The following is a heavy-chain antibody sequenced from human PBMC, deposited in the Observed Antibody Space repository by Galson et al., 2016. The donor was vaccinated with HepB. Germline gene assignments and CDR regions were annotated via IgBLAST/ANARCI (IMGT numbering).Heavy chain of an antibody. D-gene: IGHD4-17*01. CDR3: ARDLVYPGDYGKYYYYGMDV. CDR2: IGSSGTTI. V-gene: IGHV3-48*03. Sequence: SLRLSCAASGFTFSSFEMNWVRQAPGKGLEWLSYIGSSGTTIYYADSVKGRFTISRDNARNSLYLQMNSLRVEDTAVYYCARDLVYPGDYGKYYYYGMDVWGQGTTVTVSS. J-gene: IGHJ6*02. CDR1: GFTFSSFE.